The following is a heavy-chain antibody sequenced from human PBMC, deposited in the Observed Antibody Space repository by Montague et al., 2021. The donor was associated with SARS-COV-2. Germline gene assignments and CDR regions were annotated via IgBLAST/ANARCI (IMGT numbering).Heavy chain of an antibody. V-gene: IGHV4-39*01. CDR2: ISYGGIT. J-gene: IGHJ4*02. D-gene: IGHD2-2*01. CDR1: GDSMSRSYHN. CDR3: ARETVSAAASEIDN. Sequence: SETLSPTCSVPGDSMSRSYHNWDWIRQPPGKGLEWIGTISYGGITYYSPSLKSRVTISVDTSKKQFSLKVTSMTAADTAVYYCARETVSAAASEIDNWGQGTLVTVSS.